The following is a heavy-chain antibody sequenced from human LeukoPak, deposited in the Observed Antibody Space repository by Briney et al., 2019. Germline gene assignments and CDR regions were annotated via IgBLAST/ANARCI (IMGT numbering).Heavy chain of an antibody. Sequence: PGGSLRLSCAASGFTFSSYSMNWVRQAPGKGLEWVSYISSSSSTIYYADSVKGRFTISRDNAKNSLYLQMNSLRAEDTAVYYCARDLKGTRGSFDIWGQGTMVTVSS. CDR1: GFTFSSYS. D-gene: IGHD3-10*01. V-gene: IGHV3-48*04. CDR2: ISSSSSTI. CDR3: ARDLKGTRGSFDI. J-gene: IGHJ3*02.